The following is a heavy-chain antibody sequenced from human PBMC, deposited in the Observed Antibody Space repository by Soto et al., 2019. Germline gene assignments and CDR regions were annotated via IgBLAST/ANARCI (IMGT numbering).Heavy chain of an antibody. V-gene: IGHV3-23*01. D-gene: IGHD2-2*01. CDR2: IGGSGINT. CDR1: GFTFNNEA. CDR3: AKLPAAVDY. Sequence: PGGSLRLSCAASGFTFNNEAMSWVRQTPGKGLECVSVIGGSGINTYYADSVKGRFTISRDNSKNTVYLQMNRLRPEDTAIYYCAKLPAAVDYWGPGTLVTVSS. J-gene: IGHJ4*02.